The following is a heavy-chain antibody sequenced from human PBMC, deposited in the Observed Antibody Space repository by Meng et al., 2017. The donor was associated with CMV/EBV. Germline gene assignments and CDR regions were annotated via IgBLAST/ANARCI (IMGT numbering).Heavy chain of an antibody. CDR1: GGSFGGYC. D-gene: IGHD2-2*01. V-gene: IGHV4-34*01. Sequence: YGGSFGGYCWSWMSERRGKGLEWIGKISHSGSTSSSTSVKSRVAVSVDTSKTQFTQKLSTVTAADTAVYYCAGRVGQVVPAAIHWFDPWGQGTLVTVSS. J-gene: IGHJ5*02. CDR2: ISHSGST. CDR3: AGRVGQVVPAAIHWFDP.